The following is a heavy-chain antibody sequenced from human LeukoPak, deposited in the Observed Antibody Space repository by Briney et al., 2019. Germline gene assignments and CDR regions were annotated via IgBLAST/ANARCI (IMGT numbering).Heavy chain of an antibody. CDR3: AKAQGFEDY. Sequence: GGSLRLSCAAAGFTFSSYAMNWVRQAPGKGLEWVSAITASGTSTYYAESVRGRFTISRDNSKNTLYLQMNSLRAEDTAVYYCAKAQGFEDYWGQGTLVTVSS. V-gene: IGHV3-23*01. D-gene: IGHD3-9*01. CDR2: ITASGTST. J-gene: IGHJ4*02. CDR1: GFTFSSYA.